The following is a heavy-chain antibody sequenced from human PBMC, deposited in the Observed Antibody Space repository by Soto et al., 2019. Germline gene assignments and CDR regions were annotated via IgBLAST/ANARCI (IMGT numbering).Heavy chain of an antibody. Sequence: SETLSLTCTVSGESISSADFYWSWIRQHPGKGLEWIGYMRHSGSTFYNPSLRSRLHISVGTSANQFSLRLTSVTAADTAVYYCAGRRPYYFDGSPSVEAYWAQGTLDPVSS. CDR3: AGRRPYYFDGSPSVEAY. V-gene: IGHV4-31*03. J-gene: IGHJ4*02. CDR1: GESISSADFY. CDR2: MRHSGST. D-gene: IGHD3-22*01.